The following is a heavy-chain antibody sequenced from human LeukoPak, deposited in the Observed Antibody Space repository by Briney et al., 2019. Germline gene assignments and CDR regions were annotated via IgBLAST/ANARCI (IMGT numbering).Heavy chain of an antibody. V-gene: IGHV4-4*07. D-gene: IGHD2-2*01. Sequence: SETLSLTCAVYGGSFSGYYWSWIRQPAGKGLEWIGRIYTSGSTNYNPSLKSRVTMSVDTSKNQFSLKLSSVTAADTAVYYCARDRAYCSSTSCYPMTYYFDYWGQGTLVTVSS. CDR2: IYTSGST. CDR3: ARDRAYCSSTSCYPMTYYFDY. CDR1: GGSFSGYY. J-gene: IGHJ4*02.